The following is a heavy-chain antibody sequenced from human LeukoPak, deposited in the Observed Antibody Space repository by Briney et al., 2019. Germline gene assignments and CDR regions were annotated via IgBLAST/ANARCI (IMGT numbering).Heavy chain of an antibody. J-gene: IGHJ5*02. Sequence: GGSLRLSCAASGFTFSSYSMNWVRQAPGKGLEWVSAISGSGGSTRYADSVKGRFTISRDNSKNTLYLQMNSLRAEDTAVYYCARGDWIDPWGQGTLVTVSS. CDR2: ISGSGGST. CDR1: GFTFSSYS. CDR3: ARGDWIDP. V-gene: IGHV3-23*01. D-gene: IGHD3-16*01.